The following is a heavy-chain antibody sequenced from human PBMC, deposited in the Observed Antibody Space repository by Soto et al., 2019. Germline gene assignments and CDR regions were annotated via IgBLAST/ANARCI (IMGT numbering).Heavy chain of an antibody. CDR1: GFTFSSYW. CDR3: AKGPTLLRFLEWLPDYFDY. J-gene: IGHJ4*02. CDR2: INSDGSST. D-gene: IGHD3-3*01. V-gene: IGHV3-74*01. Sequence: GGSLRLSCAASGFTFSSYWMHWVRQAPGKGLVWVSRINSDGSSTSYADSVKGRFTISRDNAKNTLYLQMNSLRAEDTAVYYCAKGPTLLRFLEWLPDYFDYWGQGTLVTVSS.